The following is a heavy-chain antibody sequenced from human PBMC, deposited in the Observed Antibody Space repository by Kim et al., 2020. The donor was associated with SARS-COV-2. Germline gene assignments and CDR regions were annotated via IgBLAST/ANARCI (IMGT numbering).Heavy chain of an antibody. J-gene: IGHJ4*02. D-gene: IGHD3-3*01. Sequence: GGSLRLSCAASGFTFSSYAMSWVRQAPGKGLEWVSAISGSGGSTYYADSVKGRFTISRDNSKNTLYLQMNSLRAEDTAVYYCAKDPEVDTLSGYFDYWGQGTLVTVSS. V-gene: IGHV3-23*01. CDR1: GFTFSSYA. CDR3: AKDPEVDTLSGYFDY. CDR2: ISGSGGST.